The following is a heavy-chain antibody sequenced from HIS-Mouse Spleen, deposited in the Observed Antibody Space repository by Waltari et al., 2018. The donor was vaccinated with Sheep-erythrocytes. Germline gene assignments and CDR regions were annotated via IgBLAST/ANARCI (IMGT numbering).Heavy chain of an antibody. CDR3: ARITSYYDFWSTYNKDYFDY. CDR2: IFSNDEK. D-gene: IGHD3-3*01. CDR1: GFSLSNARLG. V-gene: IGHV2-26*01. J-gene: IGHJ4*02. Sequence: QVTLKESGPVLVKPTETLTLTCTVSGFSLSNARLGVTWILQPPGKPLEWLAHIFSNDEKSYSTSLKSRLTISKDTSKSQVVLTMTNMDPVDTATYYCARITSYYDFWSTYNKDYFDYWGQGTLVTVSS.